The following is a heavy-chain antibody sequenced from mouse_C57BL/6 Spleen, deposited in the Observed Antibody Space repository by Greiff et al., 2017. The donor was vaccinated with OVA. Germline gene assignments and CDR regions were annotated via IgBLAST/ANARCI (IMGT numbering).Heavy chain of an antibody. D-gene: IGHD2-10*01. V-gene: IGHV10-1*01. CDR3: VRHVLLGDAMDY. Sequence: EVQLVESGGGLVQPKGSLKLSCAASGFSFNTYAMNWVRQAPGKGLEWVARIRSKSNNYATYYADSVKDRFTISRDASATILYLQMNKLKTEDTAKYYCVRHVLLGDAMDYWGQGTSVTVSS. J-gene: IGHJ4*01. CDR2: IRSKSNNYAT. CDR1: GFSFNTYA.